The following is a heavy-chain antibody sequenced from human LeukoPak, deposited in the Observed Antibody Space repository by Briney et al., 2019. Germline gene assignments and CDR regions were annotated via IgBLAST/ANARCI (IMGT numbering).Heavy chain of an antibody. CDR1: GDSVSNKNTA. V-gene: IGHV6-1*01. CDR2: TYYRSKWHN. J-gene: IGHJ4*02. D-gene: IGHD1-26*01. CDR3: AEGPTTLDC. Sequence: SQTLSLTCAISGDSVSNKNTAWNWVRQSPSRGLEWLGRTYYRSKWHNTYAASVKSRITINPDTSKNQFSLQLNSVTPEDTAVYYCAEGPTTLDCWGQGTLVTVSS.